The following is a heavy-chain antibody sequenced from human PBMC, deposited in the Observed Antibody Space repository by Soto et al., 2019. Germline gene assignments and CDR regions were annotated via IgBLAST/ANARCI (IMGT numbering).Heavy chain of an antibody. Sequence: ASVKVSCKSSGYTFSMSGISWVRQAPGQGLEWMGWISGYNGNTNYEQKFQDRVTMTTDTSTNTAYMELRSLRSDDTAVYYCAREGPRTYYYYGMEVWGQGTTVTVSS. V-gene: IGHV1-18*01. CDR3: AREGPRTYYYYGMEV. CDR2: ISGYNGNT. CDR1: GYTFSMSG. J-gene: IGHJ6*02.